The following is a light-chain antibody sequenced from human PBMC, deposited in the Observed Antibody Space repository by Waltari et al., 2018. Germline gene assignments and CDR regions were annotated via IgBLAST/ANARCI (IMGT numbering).Light chain of an antibody. Sequence: DIVMTQSPDSLAVSLGERATINCKSSQSVLYSSNNRNYLAWYQQKPGQPPKMLIDWASTRESGVPDRFSGSGSGTDFTLTISSLQAEDVAVYYCHQYYSNRMWTFGQGTKVEIK. J-gene: IGKJ1*01. CDR1: QSVLYSSNNRNY. V-gene: IGKV4-1*01. CDR3: HQYYSNRMWT. CDR2: WAS.